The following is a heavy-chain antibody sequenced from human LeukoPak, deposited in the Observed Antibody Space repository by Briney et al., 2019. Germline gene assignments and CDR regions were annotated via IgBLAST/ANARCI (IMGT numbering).Heavy chain of an antibody. D-gene: IGHD6-6*01. J-gene: IGHJ4*02. Sequence: SETLSLTCTVSGVSISSNSYYWGWIRQPPGKELEWVGSMSYGGSTYYNPSLKNRVTMSVDTSKNQFSLKLTSVTAADTAVYHCARHPFAAHHRVDYWGQGTLVTVSS. CDR3: ARHPFAAHHRVDY. V-gene: IGHV4-39*01. CDR2: MSYGGST. CDR1: GVSISSNSYY.